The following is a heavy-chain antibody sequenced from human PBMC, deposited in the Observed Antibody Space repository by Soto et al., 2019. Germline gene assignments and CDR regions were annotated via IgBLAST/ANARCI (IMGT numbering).Heavy chain of an antibody. CDR2: IWYDGSNK. Sequence: GGSLRLSCAASGFTFSSYGMHWVRQAPGKGLEWVAVIWYDGSNKYYADSVKGRFTISRDNSKNTLYLQMNSLRAEDTAVYYCARVGGLRGDPEIHAFDIWGQGTMVTVSS. CDR3: ARVGGLRGDPEIHAFDI. V-gene: IGHV3-33*01. CDR1: GFTFSSYG. D-gene: IGHD5-12*01. J-gene: IGHJ3*02.